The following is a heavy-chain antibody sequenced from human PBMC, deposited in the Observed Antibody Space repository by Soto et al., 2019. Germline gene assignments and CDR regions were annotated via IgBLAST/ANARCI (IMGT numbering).Heavy chain of an antibody. V-gene: IGHV4-59*01. CDR2: IYDSGST. CDR1: GDSINNYY. CDR3: ARGTKYYYQGMDV. Sequence: SETLSLTCTVSGDSINNYYWTWIRQPPGKGLEWIGYIYDSGSTSYNPSLKSRLTISVDTSKNLFSLKLNSVTAADTAIYYCARGTKYYYQGMDVWGQGTTVTVSS. J-gene: IGHJ6*02.